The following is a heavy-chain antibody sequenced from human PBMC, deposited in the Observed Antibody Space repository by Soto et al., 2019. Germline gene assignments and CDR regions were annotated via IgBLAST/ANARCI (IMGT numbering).Heavy chain of an antibody. CDR3: ARVGPPSDY. J-gene: IGHJ4*02. CDR2: IRSSGRTK. CDR1: GFTFSDYY. Sequence: QVQLVESGGGLVKPGGSLRLSCAASGFTFSDYYMSWIRQAPGKGLEWVSHIRSSGRTKYYADSVKGPFTISRDNAKNSLDLQMNSLRAEAAAVYYWARVGPPSDYWGQGTLVTVSS. V-gene: IGHV3-11*01.